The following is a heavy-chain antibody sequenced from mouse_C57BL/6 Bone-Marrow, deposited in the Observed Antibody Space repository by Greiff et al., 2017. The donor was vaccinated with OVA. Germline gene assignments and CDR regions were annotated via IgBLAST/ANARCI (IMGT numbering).Heavy chain of an antibody. CDR3: TTKEYGYWFAY. CDR2: IDPENGDT. D-gene: IGHD2-2*01. J-gene: IGHJ3*01. V-gene: IGHV14-4*01. CDR1: GFNIKDDY. Sequence: DVKLQESGAELVRPGASVKLSCTASGFNIKDDYMHWVKQRPEQGLEWIGWIDPENGDTEYASKFQGKATITADTSSNTAYLQLSSLTSEDTAVYYCTTKEYGYWFAYWGKGTLVTVSA.